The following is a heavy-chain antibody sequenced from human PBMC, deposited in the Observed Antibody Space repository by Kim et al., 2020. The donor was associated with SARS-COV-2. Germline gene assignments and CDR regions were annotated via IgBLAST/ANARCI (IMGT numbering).Heavy chain of an antibody. Sequence: SETLSLTCAVYGGSFSGYYWSWIRQPPGKGLEWIGEINHSGSTNYNPSLKSRVTISVDTSKNQFSLKLSSVTAADTAVYYCARGRSYSSSWTKPTPWGQGTLVTVSS. D-gene: IGHD6-13*01. J-gene: IGHJ5*02. V-gene: IGHV4-34*01. CDR1: GGSFSGYY. CDR3: ARGRSYSSSWTKPTP. CDR2: INHSGST.